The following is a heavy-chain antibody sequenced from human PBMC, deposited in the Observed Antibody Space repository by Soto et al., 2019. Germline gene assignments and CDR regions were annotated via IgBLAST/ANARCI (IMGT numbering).Heavy chain of an antibody. CDR3: ARLILTVSNYMDV. CDR1: GGSISSSSYY. D-gene: IGHD3-16*02. J-gene: IGHJ6*03. CDR2: IYYSGST. Sequence: QLQLQESGPGLVKPSETLSLTCTVSGGSISSSSYYWGWIRQPPGKGLEWIGSIYYSGSTYYNPSLTSRVTISVDTSKNQFSLKQSSVTAADTAVYYCARLILTVSNYMDVWGKGTTVTVSS. V-gene: IGHV4-39*01.